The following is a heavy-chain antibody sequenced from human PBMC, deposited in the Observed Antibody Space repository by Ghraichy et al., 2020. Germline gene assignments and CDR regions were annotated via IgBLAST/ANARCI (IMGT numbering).Heavy chain of an antibody. V-gene: IGHV3-23*01. J-gene: IGHJ4*02. Sequence: GGSLRLSCAASGFTFSSYAMSWVRQAPGKGLEWVSAISGSGGSTYYADSVKGRFTISRDNSKNTLYLQMNSLRAEDTAVYYCAKGGCSAGSCYRRDFDYWGQGTLVIVSS. CDR3: AKGGCSAGSCYRRDFDY. CDR2: ISGSGGST. D-gene: IGHD2-15*01. CDR1: GFTFSSYA.